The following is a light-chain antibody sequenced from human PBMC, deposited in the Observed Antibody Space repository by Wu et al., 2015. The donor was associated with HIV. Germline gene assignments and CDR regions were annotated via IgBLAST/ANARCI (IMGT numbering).Light chain of an antibody. CDR2: GAS. Sequence: DIVLTQSPATLSLSPGQRATLSCRASQSVGIYLAWYQQKPGQAPRPLIYGASSRATGIPDRFSGSGSGTDFTLTISRLELEDFAVYYCQQRGTFGRGPSWRSN. CDR3: QQRGT. J-gene: IGKJ2*01. V-gene: IGKV3-11*01. CDR1: QSVGIY.